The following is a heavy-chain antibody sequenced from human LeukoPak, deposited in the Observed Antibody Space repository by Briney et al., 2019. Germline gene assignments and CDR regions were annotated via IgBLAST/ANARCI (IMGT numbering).Heavy chain of an antibody. J-gene: IGHJ4*02. CDR3: ARDGPIVVVPAALDY. CDR1: GFTFSSYG. V-gene: IGHV3-30*06. D-gene: IGHD2-2*01. Sequence: GGSLRLSCAASGFTFSSYGMHWVRQAPGKGLEWVAVISYDGSNKYYADSVKGRFTISRDNSKNTLYLQMNSLRAEDTAVYYCARDGPIVVVPAALDYWGQGTLVTVSS. CDR2: ISYDGSNK.